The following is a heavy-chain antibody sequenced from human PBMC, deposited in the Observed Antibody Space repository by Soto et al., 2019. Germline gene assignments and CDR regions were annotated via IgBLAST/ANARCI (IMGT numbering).Heavy chain of an antibody. V-gene: IGHV4-31*03. CDR2: IYYSGST. Sequence: LSLTCTVSGGSISSGGYYWSWIRQHPGKGLEWIGYIYYSGSTYYNPSLKSRVTISVDTSKNQFSLKLSSVTAADTAVYYCARSVGSGSYYIPNLLFDYWGQGTLVTVSS. CDR3: ARSVGSGSYYIPNLLFDY. J-gene: IGHJ4*02. CDR1: GGSISSGGYY. D-gene: IGHD3-10*01.